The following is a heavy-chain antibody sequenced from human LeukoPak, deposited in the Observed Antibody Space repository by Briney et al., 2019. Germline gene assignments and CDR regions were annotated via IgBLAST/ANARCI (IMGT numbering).Heavy chain of an antibody. D-gene: IGHD6-19*01. Sequence: PGGSLRLSCAASGFTFSSYGMHWVRQAPGKGLEWVAFIRYDGSNKYYADSVKGRFTISRDNSKNTLYLQMNSLRAEDTAVYYCAKEYSSGHYYFDYWGQGTLVTVSS. CDR2: IRYDGSNK. CDR1: GFTFSSYG. CDR3: AKEYSSGHYYFDY. J-gene: IGHJ4*02. V-gene: IGHV3-30*02.